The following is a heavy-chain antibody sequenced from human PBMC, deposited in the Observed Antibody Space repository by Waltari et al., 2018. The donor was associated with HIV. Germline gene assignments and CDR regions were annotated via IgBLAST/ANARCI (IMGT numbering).Heavy chain of an antibody. Sequence: ELQVVESGGGLVQPGGSLRLSCAASGLTFSSHSMNWVRQAPGKGLEWVSYISGTNSTIYYGDSMKGRFTIARDNAKNSLYLQMNSLRVGDTAVYYCARCGGDGRYGMDVWGQGTTVTVSS. D-gene: IGHD2-21*02. V-gene: IGHV3-48*04. J-gene: IGHJ6*02. CDR3: ARCGGDGRYGMDV. CDR2: ISGTNSTI. CDR1: GLTFSSHS.